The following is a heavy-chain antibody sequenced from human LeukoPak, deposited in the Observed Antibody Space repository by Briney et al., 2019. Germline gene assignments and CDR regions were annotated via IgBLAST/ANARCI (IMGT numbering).Heavy chain of an antibody. J-gene: IGHJ4*02. CDR1: GFAFSSYA. CDR2: ISGSGGST. D-gene: IGHD6-13*01. V-gene: IGHV3-23*01. Sequence: GGSLRLSCAASGFAFSSYAMSWVRQAPGEGLEWVSGISGSGGSTYYADSVKGRFTISRDQANNTLYLQMNTLRDEDTAVYYCARGPRYSFYWGQGTLVSVSS. CDR3: ARGPRYSFY.